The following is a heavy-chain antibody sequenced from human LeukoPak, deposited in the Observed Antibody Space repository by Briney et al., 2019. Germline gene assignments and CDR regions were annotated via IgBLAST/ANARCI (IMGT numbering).Heavy chain of an antibody. Sequence: GASVKVSCKASGYTFTSYAMHWVRQAPGQRLEWVGWINAGNGNTKYSQKFQGRVTITRDTSASTAYMELSSLRSEDTAVYYCARGVLWFGELAEHAFDIWGQGTMVTVSS. CDR1: GYTFTSYA. CDR3: ARGVLWFGELAEHAFDI. J-gene: IGHJ3*02. V-gene: IGHV1-3*01. CDR2: INAGNGNT. D-gene: IGHD3-10*01.